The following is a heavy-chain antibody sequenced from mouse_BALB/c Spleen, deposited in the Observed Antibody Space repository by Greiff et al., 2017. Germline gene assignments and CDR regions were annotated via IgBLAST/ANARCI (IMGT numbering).Heavy chain of an antibody. J-gene: IGHJ4*01. Sequence: EVMLVESGGGLVKLGGSLKLSCAASGFTFSSYYMSWVRQTPEKRLELVAAINSNGGSTYYPDTVKGRLTISRDNAKNTLYLQMSSLKSEDTALYYCARQDYYGSSYGAMHYWGQGTSVTVSS. CDR2: INSNGGST. D-gene: IGHD1-1*01. V-gene: IGHV5-6-2*01. CDR1: GFTFSSYY. CDR3: ARQDYYGSSYGAMHY.